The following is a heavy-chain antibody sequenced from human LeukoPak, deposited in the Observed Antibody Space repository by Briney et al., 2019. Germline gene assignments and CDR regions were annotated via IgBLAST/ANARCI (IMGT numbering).Heavy chain of an antibody. CDR1: GGSISSYY. CDR2: IYYNGST. CDR3: ARGVEWHLLGN. J-gene: IGHJ4*02. V-gene: IGHV4-59*01. D-gene: IGHD1-26*01. Sequence: SETLPLTCTVSGGSISSYYWSWIRQPPGKGLEWIGYIYYNGSTNYNPSRKSRVTISVDTSKNQFSLKLSSVTAADKAVYYCARGVEWHLLGNWGQGTLVTVSS.